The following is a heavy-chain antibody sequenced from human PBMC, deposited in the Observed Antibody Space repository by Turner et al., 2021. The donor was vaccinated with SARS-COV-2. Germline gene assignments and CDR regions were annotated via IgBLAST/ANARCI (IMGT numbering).Heavy chain of an antibody. Sequence: QVQLVESGGGVVQPGRSLRLSCAASGFTFGSYGMHWVRQAPGKGLEWVAVIWYDGSNKYYADSVKGRFTISRDNSKNTLYLQMNSLRAEDTAVYYCARDPNAGYYYMDVWGKGTTVTVSS. D-gene: IGHD2-8*01. CDR1: GFTFGSYG. J-gene: IGHJ6*03. CDR2: IWYDGSNK. CDR3: ARDPNAGYYYMDV. V-gene: IGHV3-33*01.